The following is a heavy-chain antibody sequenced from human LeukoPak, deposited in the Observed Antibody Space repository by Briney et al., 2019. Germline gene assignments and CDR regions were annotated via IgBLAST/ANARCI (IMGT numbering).Heavy chain of an antibody. J-gene: IGHJ6*02. D-gene: IGHD5-12*01. CDR3: ARGYSGYDSYYGMDV. CDR2: IISFFGIA. CDR1: GGTFIIYA. Sequence: SVTVSFKGSGGTFIIYAISWVRQPPGQGLEWMGRIISFFGIANYAQKFQGRVTITADKSTSTAYMELSSLRSEDTAVYYCARGYSGYDSYYGMDVWGQGTTVTVSS. V-gene: IGHV1-69*10.